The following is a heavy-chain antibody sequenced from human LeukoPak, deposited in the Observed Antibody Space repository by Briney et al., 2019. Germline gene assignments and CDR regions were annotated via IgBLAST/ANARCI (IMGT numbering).Heavy chain of an antibody. J-gene: IGHJ4*02. D-gene: IGHD1-1*01. Sequence: SETLSLTCTVSGGSISHGDYFWGWIRHRPGKGLEWLGYIYFSGTTYSNPSLDSRLSISIDTSPNLFSLQLTSMTAADTAIYYCATLERPRRAFAFWGQGTLVTVSS. V-gene: IGHV4-31*03. CDR2: IYFSGTT. CDR3: ATLERPRRAFAF. CDR1: GGSISHGDYF.